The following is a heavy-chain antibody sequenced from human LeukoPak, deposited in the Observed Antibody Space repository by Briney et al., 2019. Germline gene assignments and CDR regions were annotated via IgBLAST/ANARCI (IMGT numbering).Heavy chain of an antibody. D-gene: IGHD3-22*01. V-gene: IGHV1-69*13. J-gene: IGHJ4*02. CDR1: GGTFSSYA. CDR3: ARGSGETGGYYYVY. Sequence: PGASVKVSCKASGGTFSSYAISWERQAPGQGLEWMGGIIPMFGTANYAQKFQGRVTITADESTRTAYMELGTLRSEDTAIYYCARGSGETGGYYYVYWGRGTPVTVSS. CDR2: IIPMFGTA.